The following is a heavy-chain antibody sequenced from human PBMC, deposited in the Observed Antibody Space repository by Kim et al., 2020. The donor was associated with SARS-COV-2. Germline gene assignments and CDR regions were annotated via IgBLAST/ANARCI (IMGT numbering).Heavy chain of an antibody. CDR1: GGSFSGYY. CDR2: INHSGST. Sequence: SETLSLTCAVYGGSFSGYYWSWIRQPPGKGLEWIGEINHSGSTNYNPSLKSRVTISVDTSKNQFSLKLSSVTAADTAVYYCARRGIAARSHLRWFDPWGQGTLVTVSS. V-gene: IGHV4-34*01. CDR3: ARRGIAARSHLRWFDP. J-gene: IGHJ5*02. D-gene: IGHD6-6*01.